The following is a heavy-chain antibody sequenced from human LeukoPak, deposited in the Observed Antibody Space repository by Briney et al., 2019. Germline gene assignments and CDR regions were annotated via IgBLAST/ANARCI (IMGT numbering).Heavy chain of an antibody. CDR2: TYYSGST. V-gene: IGHV4-39*01. J-gene: IGHJ4*02. D-gene: IGHD5-12*01. Sequence: SETLSLTCTDSGGSMSTTSYFWGWIRQPPGKGLEWMGSTYYSGSTYDNPSLKSRVTISIDRSKNQFSLKLTSVTAADTAVYYCGRQSYDYGVDFWGQGTLVTVSS. CDR3: GRQSYDYGVDF. CDR1: GGSMSTTSYF.